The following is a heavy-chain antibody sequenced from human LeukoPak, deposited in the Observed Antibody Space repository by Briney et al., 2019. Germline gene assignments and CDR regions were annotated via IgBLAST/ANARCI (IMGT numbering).Heavy chain of an antibody. V-gene: IGHV1-2*02. D-gene: IGHD3-22*01. CDR3: ARMFADYYVSSGYYHHGFDY. J-gene: IGHJ4*02. CDR2: INPNSGGT. CDR1: GYTFTGYY. Sequence: GASVKVSCKASGYTFTGYYMHWVRQAPGQGLEWMGWINPNSGGTNYAQKFQGRVTMTRDTSISTAYMELSRLRSDDTAVYYCARMFADYYVSSGYYHHGFDYWGQGTLVTVSS.